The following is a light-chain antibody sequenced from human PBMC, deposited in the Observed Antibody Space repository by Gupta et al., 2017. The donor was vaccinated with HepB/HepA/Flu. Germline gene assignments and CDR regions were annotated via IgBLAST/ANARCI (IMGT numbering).Light chain of an antibody. V-gene: IGKV2-24*01. J-gene: IGKJ1*01. CDR1: ESLVHSNGNTY. Sequence: DAVLTKTPLSSPVTLGQSATISCRSSESLVHSNGNTYFSWLQQRPGQPPRLLIYKISQRRSGVPDRFSGSGAGTHFTLTISRVQAEDVGVYYCTQSKHFPRTFGQGTKVEI. CDR2: KIS. CDR3: TQSKHFPRT.